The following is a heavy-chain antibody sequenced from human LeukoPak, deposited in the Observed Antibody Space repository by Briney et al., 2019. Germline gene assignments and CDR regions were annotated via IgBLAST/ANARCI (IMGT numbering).Heavy chain of an antibody. V-gene: IGHV1-18*01. J-gene: IGHJ3*02. D-gene: IGHD2-2*01. CDR2: ISAYNGNT. CDR3: ARGGPAGDFIVVAPTNNAFDI. CDR1: GYAFTSYG. Sequence: ASVKVSCKASGYAFTSYGINWVRQAPGQGLEWMGWISAYNGNTNYAQKLQGRVTMTTDTSTSTAYMELRSLRSDDTAVYYCARGGPAGDFIVVAPTNNAFDIWGQGTMVTVSS.